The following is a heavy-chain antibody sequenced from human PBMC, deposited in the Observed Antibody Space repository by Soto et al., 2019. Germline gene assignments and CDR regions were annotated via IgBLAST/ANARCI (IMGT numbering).Heavy chain of an antibody. CDR2: ISSSGSTI. V-gene: IGHV3-48*03. J-gene: IGHJ4*02. Sequence: VQLVESGGGLVQPGGSLRLSCAASGFTFSSYEMNWVRQAPGKGLEWVSYISSSGSTIYYADSVKGRFTISRDNAKNSLYLQMNSLRAEDTAVYYCASSIAVAGTLDYWGQGTLVTVSS. D-gene: IGHD6-19*01. CDR1: GFTFSSYE. CDR3: ASSIAVAGTLDY.